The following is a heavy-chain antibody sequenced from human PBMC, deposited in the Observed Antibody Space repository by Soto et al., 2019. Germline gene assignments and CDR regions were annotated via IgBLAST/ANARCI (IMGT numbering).Heavy chain of an antibody. V-gene: IGHV4-34*01. CDR1: GGSFSGYY. Sequence: SETLSLTCAVYGGSFSGYYWSWIRQPPGKGLEXIGEIXXSXSXXXNXXXXSRVTISVDTSKNQFSLQLSSVTAADTAVYYCARGSRIATRPSGWFYYWGKRTLVTVS. CDR3: ARGSRIATRPSGWFYY. D-gene: IGHD6-19*01. J-gene: IGHJ4*02. CDR2: IXXSXSX.